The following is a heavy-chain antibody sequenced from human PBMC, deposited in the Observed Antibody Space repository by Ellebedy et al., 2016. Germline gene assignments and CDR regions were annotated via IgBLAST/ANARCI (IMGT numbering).Heavy chain of an antibody. D-gene: IGHD5-18*01. J-gene: IGHJ4*02. V-gene: IGHV5-51*01. CDR1: GYSFTSYW. CDR3: ARLDSRGYSYGCIDY. Sequence: GESLKISXKGSGYSFTSYWIGWVRQMPGKGLEWMGIIYPGDSDTRYSPSFQGQVTISADKSISTAYLQWSSLKASDTAMYYCARLDSRGYSYGCIDYWGQGTLVTVSS. CDR2: IYPGDSDT.